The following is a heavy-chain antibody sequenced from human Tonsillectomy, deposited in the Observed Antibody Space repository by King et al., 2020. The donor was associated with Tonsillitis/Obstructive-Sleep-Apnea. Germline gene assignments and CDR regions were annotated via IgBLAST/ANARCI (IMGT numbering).Heavy chain of an antibody. CDR3: ARDRAGNGDYEISPDPAELNWFDP. CDR1: GYTFTSYY. V-gene: IGHV1-46*01. J-gene: IGHJ5*02. D-gene: IGHD4-17*01. CDR2: INPSGGST. Sequence: VQLVESGAEVKKPGASVKVSCKASGYTFTSYYMHWVRQAPGQGLEWMGIINPSGGSTSYAQKFQGRVTMTRDTSTSTVYMELSSLRSEDTAVYYCARDRAGNGDYEISPDPAELNWFDPWGQGTLVTVSS.